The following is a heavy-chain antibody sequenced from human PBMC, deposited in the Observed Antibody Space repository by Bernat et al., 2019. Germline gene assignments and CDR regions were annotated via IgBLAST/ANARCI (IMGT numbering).Heavy chain of an antibody. Sequence: SVSNAWMNWVRRAPGKGLEWVGRIKSKTDGGTTDYAAPVKGRFTISRDDSKNTLYLQMNSLRVEDTAVYYCARGTIWAQGYYDGMDVWGQGTTVTVSS. J-gene: IGHJ6*02. D-gene: IGHD3-3*01. CDR1: SVSNAW. V-gene: IGHV3-15*07. CDR2: IKSKTDGGTT. CDR3: ARGTIWAQGYYDGMDV.